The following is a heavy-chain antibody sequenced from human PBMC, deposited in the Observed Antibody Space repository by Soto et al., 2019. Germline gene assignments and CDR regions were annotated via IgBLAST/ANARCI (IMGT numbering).Heavy chain of an antibody. CDR1: GFTFSSYG. J-gene: IGHJ5*02. Sequence: VGSLRLSCAASGFTFSSYGMHWVRQAPGKGLEWVAVIWYDGSNKYYADSVKDRFTISRDNSKNTLDLQMNSLRAEDTAVYYCARDTGGRGFAFQSWGQGNVVPVPS. V-gene: IGHV3-33*01. CDR3: ARDTGGRGFAFQS. CDR2: IWYDGSNK. D-gene: IGHD2-8*02.